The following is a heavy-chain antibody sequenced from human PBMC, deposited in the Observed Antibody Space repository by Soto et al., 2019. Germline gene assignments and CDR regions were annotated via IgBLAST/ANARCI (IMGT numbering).Heavy chain of an antibody. CDR2: IGYDGKKK. CDR1: GFIFSSYA. CDR3: AIARATGLYYFDY. V-gene: IGHV3-33*01. Sequence: QIQLVESGGGMVQPGRSLRLSCAASGFIFSSYAMHWVRQAPGKGLEWVAVIGYDGKKKYYVDSVKGRFPISRDNSRNTVNLQMDSLRADDTAVYYCAIARATGLYYFDYWGQGTLVTVSS. J-gene: IGHJ4*02.